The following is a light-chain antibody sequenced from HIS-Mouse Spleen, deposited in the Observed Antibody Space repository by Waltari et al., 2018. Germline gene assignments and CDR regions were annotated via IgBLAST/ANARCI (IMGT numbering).Light chain of an antibody. CDR2: EDS. CDR3: YSTDSSGNHRV. J-gene: IGLJ2*01. Sequence: SYELTQPPSVSVSPGQTARITCSGDALPKKYAYWYQQKSGQAPVLVIYEDSKRPSGIPERFLGSSSGTMATLTISGAQVEDVADYYCYSTDSSGNHRVFGGGTKLTVL. V-gene: IGLV3-10*01. CDR1: ALPKKY.